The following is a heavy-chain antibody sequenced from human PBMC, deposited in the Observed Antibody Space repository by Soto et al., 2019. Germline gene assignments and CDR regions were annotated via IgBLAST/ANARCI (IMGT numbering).Heavy chain of an antibody. D-gene: IGHD6-19*01. CDR1: GGSISSSSYY. CDR3: ARHWVAVAGKGDYYYYGMDV. V-gene: IGHV4-39*01. CDR2: IYYSGST. Sequence: ASETLSLTCTVSGGSISSSSYYLGWIRQPPGKGLEWIGSIYYSGSTYYNPSLKSRVTISVDTSKNQFSLKLSSVTAADTAVYYCARHWVAVAGKGDYYYYGMDVWGQGTTVTVSS. J-gene: IGHJ6*02.